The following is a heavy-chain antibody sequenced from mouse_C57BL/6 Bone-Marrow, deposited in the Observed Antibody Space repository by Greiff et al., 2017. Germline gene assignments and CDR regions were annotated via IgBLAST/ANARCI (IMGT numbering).Heavy chain of an antibody. D-gene: IGHD2-4*01. CDR3: TRWDYDD. Sequence: QVQLKQSGAELVRPGASVTLSCKASGYTFTDYEMHWVKQTPVHGLEWIGAIDPETGGTAYNQKFKGKAILTADKSSSTAYMELRSLTSEDSAVYYCTRWDYDDWGQGTTLTVSS. CDR2: IDPETGGT. CDR1: GYTFTDYE. J-gene: IGHJ2*01. V-gene: IGHV1-15*01.